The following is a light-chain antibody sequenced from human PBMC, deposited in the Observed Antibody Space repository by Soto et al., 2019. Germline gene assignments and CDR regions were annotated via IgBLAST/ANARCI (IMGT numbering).Light chain of an antibody. CDR1: STDVGGYNY. J-gene: IGLJ1*01. V-gene: IGLV2-14*01. CDR2: EVS. Sequence: QSVLTQPASGSGSPGQSITISCTGSSTDVGGYNYVSWYQQHPGKAPKVMIYEVSNRPSGVSNRFSGSKSGNTASLTISGLQAEDEADYYWRSYTRSSTYVFATGTKVIVL. CDR3: RSYTRSSTYV.